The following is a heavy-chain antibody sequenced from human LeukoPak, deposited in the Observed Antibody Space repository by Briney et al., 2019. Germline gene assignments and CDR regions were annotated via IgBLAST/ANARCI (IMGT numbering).Heavy chain of an antibody. D-gene: IGHD3-22*01. V-gene: IGHV1-46*01. J-gene: IGHJ4*02. CDR1: GYTFTSYY. CDR2: INPSGGST. CDR3: ARDGYYYDSSGYYYDY. Sequence: ASVKVSCKASGYTFTSYYMHWVRQAPGQGLEWMGIINPSGGSTSYAQKFKGRVTMTRDKSTSTVYMELSSLRSEDTAVYYCARDGYYYDSSGYYYDYWGQGTLVTVSS.